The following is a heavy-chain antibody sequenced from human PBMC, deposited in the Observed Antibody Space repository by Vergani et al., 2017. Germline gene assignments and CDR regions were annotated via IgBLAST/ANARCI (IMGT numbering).Heavy chain of an antibody. CDR3: VYRKTACETTCCFYPFYYDYYMDV. J-gene: IGHJ6*03. D-gene: IGHD1-7*01. CDR2: IYWNDDQ. V-gene: IGHV2-5*04. Sequence: QITLKESGPTLVKPTQTLTLTCTFSGFSLNTRGVSVAWIRQPPGKALDWLALIYWNDDQHYSPSLNNRVTITKDTSKNHVVLTMTNMDYVDTGTYYCVYRKTACETTCCFYPFYYDYYMDVWGKGTTVTVSS. CDR1: GFSLNTRGVS.